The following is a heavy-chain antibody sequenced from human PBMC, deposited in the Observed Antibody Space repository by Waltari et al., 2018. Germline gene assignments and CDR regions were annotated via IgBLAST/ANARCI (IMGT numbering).Heavy chain of an antibody. CDR2: INHSGST. CDR1: GGSFSGYY. CDR3: ARGPSIFGVVIGYPHAFDI. D-gene: IGHD3-3*01. V-gene: IGHV4-34*01. Sequence: QVQLQQWGAGLLKPSETLSLTCAVYGGSFSGYYWCWIRQPPGKGLEWIGEINHSGSTNYNPSLKSRVTISVDTSKNQFSLKLSSVTAADTAVYYCARGPSIFGVVIGYPHAFDIWGQGTMVTVSS. J-gene: IGHJ3*02.